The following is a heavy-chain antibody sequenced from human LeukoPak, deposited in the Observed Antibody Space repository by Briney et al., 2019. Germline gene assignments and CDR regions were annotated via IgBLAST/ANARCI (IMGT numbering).Heavy chain of an antibody. CDR2: ISGSGVST. V-gene: IGHV3-23*01. J-gene: IGHJ4*02. CDR1: GFTFSSYA. Sequence: GGSLRLSCAASGFTFSSYAMSWVRQTPGKGLEWVSAISGSGVSTDYADSVKGRLTISRDNSKNTLNLQMNSLRAEDTAVYYCAFGRAGEMATSLDYWGQGTLVTVSS. CDR3: AFGRAGEMATSLDY. D-gene: IGHD5-24*01.